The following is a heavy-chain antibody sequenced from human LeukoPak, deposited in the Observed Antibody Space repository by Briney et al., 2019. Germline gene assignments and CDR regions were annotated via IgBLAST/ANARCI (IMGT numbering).Heavy chain of an antibody. Sequence: PSETLSLTCAVYGGSFSGYYWSWIRQPPGKGLEWIGGINHSGSTNYNPSLKSRVTISVDTSKNQFSLKLSSVTAADTAVYYCARVSSINYDSGFDYWGRGTLVTVSS. CDR3: ARVSSINYDSGFDY. J-gene: IGHJ4*02. CDR2: INHSGST. V-gene: IGHV4-34*01. D-gene: IGHD3-22*01. CDR1: GGSFSGYY.